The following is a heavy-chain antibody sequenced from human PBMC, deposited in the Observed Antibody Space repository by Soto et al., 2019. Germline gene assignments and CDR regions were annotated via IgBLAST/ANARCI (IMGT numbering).Heavy chain of an antibody. CDR1: GFTFSNAW. V-gene: IGHV3-15*01. CDR3: TTAGYYDTPTFDI. Sequence: GGSLRLSCAASGFTFSNAWMSWVRQAPGKGLEWVGRIKSKTDGGTTDYAAPVKGRFTISRDDSKNTLYLQMNSLKTEDTAAYYCTTAGYYDTPTFDIWGQGTMVTVSS. J-gene: IGHJ3*02. CDR2: IKSKTDGGTT. D-gene: IGHD3-22*01.